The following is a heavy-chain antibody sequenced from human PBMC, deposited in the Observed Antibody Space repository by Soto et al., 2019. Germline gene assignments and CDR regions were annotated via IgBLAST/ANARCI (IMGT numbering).Heavy chain of an antibody. Sequence: GGSLRLSCAASGFTFSSYAMSWVRQAPGKGLEWVSAISGSGGSTYYADSVKGQFTISRDNSKNTLYLQMNSLRAEDTAVYYCAKDGPQPYYYGSGSYYNDAFDIWGQGTMVTVSS. CDR2: ISGSGGST. V-gene: IGHV3-23*01. D-gene: IGHD3-10*01. J-gene: IGHJ3*02. CDR1: GFTFSSYA. CDR3: AKDGPQPYYYGSGSYYNDAFDI.